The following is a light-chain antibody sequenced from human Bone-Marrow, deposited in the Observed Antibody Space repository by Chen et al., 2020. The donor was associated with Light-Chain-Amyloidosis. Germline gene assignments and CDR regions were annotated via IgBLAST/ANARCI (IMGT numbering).Light chain of an antibody. CDR1: NIGTTS. V-gene: IGLV3-21*02. Sequence: SYALTQPSSVQVAPVQTATIACGGNNIGTTSVHWYQQTPGQAPLLVVYGDSDRPSGIPERLSGSNSGNTATLTISRVEGGDEADYYCQVWGRSSDRPVFGGGTKLTVL. CDR3: QVWGRSSDRPV. CDR2: GDS. J-gene: IGLJ3*02.